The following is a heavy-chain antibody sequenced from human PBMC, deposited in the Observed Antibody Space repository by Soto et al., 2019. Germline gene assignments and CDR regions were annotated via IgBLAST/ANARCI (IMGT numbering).Heavy chain of an antibody. CDR3: ARVSGSYYYGMDV. V-gene: IGHV4-39*07. CDR1: GDSISSGFYF. J-gene: IGHJ6*02. CDR2: IYYSGST. D-gene: IGHD1-26*01. Sequence: SETLSLTCTVSGDSISSGFYFWGWVRQPPGKGLEWIGTIYYSGSTYYTPSLKSRVTISVDTSKNQFSLKLSSVTAADTAVYYCARVSGSYYYGMDVWGQGTTVTVSS.